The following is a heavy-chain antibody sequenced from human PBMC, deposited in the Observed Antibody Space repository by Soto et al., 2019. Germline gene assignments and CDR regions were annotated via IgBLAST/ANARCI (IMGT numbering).Heavy chain of an antibody. V-gene: IGHV4-4*02. Sequence: SETLSLTCTVSGDSISSTRWWSWVRQSPGKGLEWIGSFYHSGSTAYNPSLKSRVIISLDTSKNQFSLELNSVTAADTAVYYCATTQQWLAFYFWGQGILVTVSS. J-gene: IGHJ4*02. CDR3: ATTQQWLAFYF. CDR2: FYHSGST. D-gene: IGHD6-19*01. CDR1: GDSISSTRW.